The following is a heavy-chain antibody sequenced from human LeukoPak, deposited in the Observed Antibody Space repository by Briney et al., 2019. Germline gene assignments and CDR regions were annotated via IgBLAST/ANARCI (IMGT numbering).Heavy chain of an antibody. V-gene: IGHV3-64D*09. Sequence: GRSLRLFYSASGYTFRPYAMHWVRQAPGKGLEHVSTINTNGDDTYYADSVKGRFTISRDNSKRTLYLQMSSLRAEDTAVYYCVKDLRGGGYYTSFDYWGQGTLVTVSS. D-gene: IGHD3-10*01. CDR2: INTNGDDT. J-gene: IGHJ4*02. CDR3: VKDLRGGGYYTSFDY. CDR1: GYTFRPYA.